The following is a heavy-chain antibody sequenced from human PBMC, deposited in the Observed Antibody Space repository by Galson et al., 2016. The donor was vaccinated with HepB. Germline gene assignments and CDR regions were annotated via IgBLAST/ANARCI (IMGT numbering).Heavy chain of an antibody. CDR3: AKDESDDYEILTAYSHYYSAMDV. D-gene: IGHD3-9*01. CDR1: GFPFSRYW. J-gene: IGHJ6*04. CDR2: IERDGSEE. V-gene: IGHV3-7*01. Sequence: LRLSCAASGFPFSRYWMSWVRQAPGKGLEWLANIERDGSEENYVDSVRGRFTISRDNAKSLLYLQMNSLRGEDTAVYYCAKDESDDYEILTAYSHYYSAMDVWGKGTTVTVSS.